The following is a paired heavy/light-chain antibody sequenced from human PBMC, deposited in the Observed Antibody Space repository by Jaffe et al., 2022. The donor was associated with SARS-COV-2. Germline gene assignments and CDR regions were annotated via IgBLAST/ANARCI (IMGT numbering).Heavy chain of an antibody. V-gene: IGHV3-48*02. CDR3: VREIRHSSGWGDYYYYGMDV. CDR2: IRSSSTTI. Sequence: EVQLVESGGGLVQPGGSLRLSCAASGFIFSSYSMNWVRQAPGKGLEWVSYIRSSSTTIYYADSVKGRFTISRDNAKNSLYLQMNSLRDEDTAVYYCVREIRHSSGWGDYYYYGMDVWGQGTTVTVSS. D-gene: IGHD6-19*01. CDR1: GFIFSSYS. J-gene: IGHJ6*02.
Light chain of an antibody. J-gene: IGKJ1*01. CDR2: AAS. Sequence: DIQMTQSPSSLSASVGDRITITCRTSQSISTYLNWYQQKSGKAPKLLIYAASSLQSGVPSRFSGSGSGTDFTLIIDSLHPEDFATYYCQQSYSTPRTFGQGTEVEIK. V-gene: IGKV1-39*01. CDR1: QSISTY. CDR3: QQSYSTPRT.